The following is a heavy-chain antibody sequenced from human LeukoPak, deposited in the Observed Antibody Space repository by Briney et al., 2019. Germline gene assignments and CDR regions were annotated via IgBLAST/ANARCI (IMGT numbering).Heavy chain of an antibody. D-gene: IGHD3-16*02. CDR2: IYYSGST. CDR3: ARVGLRLGELSFDH. CDR1: GGSISSYY. V-gene: IGHV4-59*08. Sequence: SETLSLTCTVSGGSISSYYWSWIRQSPGKGLEWIGYIYYSGSTNCNPSLKSRVTISVDTSKNQFSLKLSSVTAADTAVYYCARVGLRLGELSFDHWGQGTLVTVSS. J-gene: IGHJ4*02.